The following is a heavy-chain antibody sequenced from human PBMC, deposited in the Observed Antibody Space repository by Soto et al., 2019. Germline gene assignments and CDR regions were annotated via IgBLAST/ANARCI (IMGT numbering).Heavy chain of an antibody. CDR2: ISSSSSYI. D-gene: IGHD3-3*01. J-gene: IGHJ4*02. Sequence: GGSLRLSCAASGFTFSSYSMNWVRQAPGKGLEWVSSISSSSSYIYYADSVKGRFTISRDNAKNSLYLQMNSLRAEDTAVYYCAYGITRKRITIFGVDRAFDYWGQGTLVTVSS. V-gene: IGHV3-21*01. CDR1: GFTFSSYS. CDR3: AYGITRKRITIFGVDRAFDY.